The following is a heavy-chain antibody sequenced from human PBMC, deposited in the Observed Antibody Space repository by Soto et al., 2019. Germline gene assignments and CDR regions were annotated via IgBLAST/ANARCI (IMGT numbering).Heavy chain of an antibody. D-gene: IGHD2-15*01. J-gene: IGHJ6*02. CDR2: IYPGDSDT. CDR3: ARHGRYCRGGSCYSAKEYYYYGMDV. Sequence: RGESLKISSKGSGYSFTSYWIGWVRQMPGKGLEWMGIIYPGDSDTRYSPSFQGQVTISADKSISTAYLRWSSLKASDTAMYYCARHGRYCRGGSCYSAKEYYYYGMDVWGQGTTAPVS. CDR1: GYSFTSYW. V-gene: IGHV5-51*01.